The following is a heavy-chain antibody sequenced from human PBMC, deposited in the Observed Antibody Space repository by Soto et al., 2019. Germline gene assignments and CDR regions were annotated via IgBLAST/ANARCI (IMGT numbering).Heavy chain of an antibody. CDR3: ARGRGIAVARRWFDP. V-gene: IGHV4-39*07. Sequence: SETLSLTCTVSGVSISSSTYYWSWIRQPPGKGLEWIGEINHSGSTNYNPSLKSRVTISVDTSKNQFSLKLSSVTAADTAVYYCARGRGIAVARRWFDPWGQGTLVTVSS. D-gene: IGHD6-19*01. CDR1: GVSISSSTYY. CDR2: INHSGST. J-gene: IGHJ5*02.